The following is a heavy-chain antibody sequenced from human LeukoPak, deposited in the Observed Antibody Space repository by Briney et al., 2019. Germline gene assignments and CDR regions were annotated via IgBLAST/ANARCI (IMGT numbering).Heavy chain of an antibody. J-gene: IGHJ6*03. V-gene: IGHV3-74*01. CDR2: INTDGSST. CDR1: GFTFSSYW. Sequence: PGGSLRLSCAASGFTFSSYWMHWVRQAPGKGLVWVSRINTDGSSTSYADSVKGRFTISRDNAKNTLYLQMNGLRAEDTAVYYCAREQLSDYYYYYMDVWGKGTTVTVSS. D-gene: IGHD1-1*01. CDR3: AREQLSDYYYYYMDV.